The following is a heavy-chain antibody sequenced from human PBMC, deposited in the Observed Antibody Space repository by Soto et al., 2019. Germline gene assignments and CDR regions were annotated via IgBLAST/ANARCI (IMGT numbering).Heavy chain of an antibody. CDR1: GFTFTSYW. D-gene: IGHD3-3*01. J-gene: IGHJ4*02. V-gene: IGHV3-7*05. CDR2: IKQDGSSK. CDR3: ARLRFILLERDFDF. Sequence: EVQLVESGGGLVQPGGSLRLSCAASGFTFTSYWMSWVRQAPGKGLEWVANIKQDGSSKYYGDSVKSRFTVSRDNAKSSIYLQMDRLREDDTAVYRCARLRFILLERDFDFWGQGILVTVSS.